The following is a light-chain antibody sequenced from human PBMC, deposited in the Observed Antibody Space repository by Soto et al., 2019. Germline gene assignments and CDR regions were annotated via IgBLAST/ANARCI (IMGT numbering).Light chain of an antibody. V-gene: IGKV3-20*01. CDR2: GAS. CDR1: QSVSSSY. CDR3: QQYGTSPPT. J-gene: IGKJ3*01. Sequence: EIVLTQSPGTLSLSPGERATLSCRASQSVSSSYLAWYQQKPGQAPRLLIYGASSRATDIPDRFSGSGSGTDFTLIVSRLVPEDFAVYFCQQYGTSPPTFGPGTKVDIK.